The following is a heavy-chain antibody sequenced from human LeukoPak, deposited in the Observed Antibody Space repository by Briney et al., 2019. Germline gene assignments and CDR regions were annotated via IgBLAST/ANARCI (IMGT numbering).Heavy chain of an antibody. V-gene: IGHV4-59*01. Sequence: PSETLSLTCTVSGVSISTYYWSWIRQPPGKGLEWIGYIYYSGSTYYNPSLKSRVTISVDTSKNQFSLKLSSVTAADTAVYYCAREGGPYRPLDYSGQGTLVTVAS. CDR2: IYYSGST. J-gene: IGHJ4*02. CDR1: GVSISTYY. CDR3: AREGGPYRPLDY.